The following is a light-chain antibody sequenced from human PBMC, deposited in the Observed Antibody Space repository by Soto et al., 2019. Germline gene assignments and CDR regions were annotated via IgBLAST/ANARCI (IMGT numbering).Light chain of an antibody. CDR1: QSISSW. Sequence: DIQMTQSPSTLSASVGDRVTITFRASQSISSWLAWYQQKPGKAPKLLIYKASSLESGAPSRFSGSGSGTEFTLTISSLQPDDFATYYCQQYNSYPTFGGGTKVEIK. V-gene: IGKV1-5*03. J-gene: IGKJ4*01. CDR2: KAS. CDR3: QQYNSYPT.